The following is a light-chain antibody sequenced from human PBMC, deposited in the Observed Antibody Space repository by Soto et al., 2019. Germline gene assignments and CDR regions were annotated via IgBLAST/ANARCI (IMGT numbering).Light chain of an antibody. V-gene: IGKV3-15*01. CDR2: GAS. CDR3: QQYNNWPLT. CDR1: QSVNSN. J-gene: IGKJ4*01. Sequence: EIVMTQSPATLSVSPGERATLSCRASQSVNSNLAWYQRKPGQAPRLLIYGASTRATGIPARFSGSGSGTEFTLTISSLQSEDFAVYYCQQYNNWPLTFGGGTKVDI.